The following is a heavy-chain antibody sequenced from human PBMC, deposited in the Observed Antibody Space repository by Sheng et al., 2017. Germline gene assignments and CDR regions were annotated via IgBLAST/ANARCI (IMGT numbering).Heavy chain of an antibody. V-gene: IGHV4-34*02. J-gene: IGHJ4*02. Sequence: QMQLQQWDTGLLKPSETLSLTCSLYGGSFNGYLWSWLRQSPGKGLQWIGEISHTGDTNYNPSLERRVTISLDRSNNQLSLKLDSVTAADTSIYYCARGIRYYFDYSAFDSWGQGVLVTVSS. D-gene: IGHD3-22*01. CDR2: ISHTGDT. CDR3: ARGIRYYFDYSAFDS. CDR1: GGSFNGYL.